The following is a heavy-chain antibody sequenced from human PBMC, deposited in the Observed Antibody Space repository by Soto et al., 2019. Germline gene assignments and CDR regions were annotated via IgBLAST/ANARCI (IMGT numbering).Heavy chain of an antibody. V-gene: IGHV3-23*01. J-gene: IGHJ4*02. CDR2: ISGSGGST. CDR3: AKMEPNPVSPRGHLGY. Sequence: PGGSLRLSCAASGFTFSSYAMSWVRQAPGKGLEWVSAISGSGGSTYYADSVKGRFTISRDNSKNTLYLQMNSLRAEDTAVYYCAKMEPNPVSPRGHLGYWGQGTLVTVSS. CDR1: GFTFSSYA. D-gene: IGHD3-16*01.